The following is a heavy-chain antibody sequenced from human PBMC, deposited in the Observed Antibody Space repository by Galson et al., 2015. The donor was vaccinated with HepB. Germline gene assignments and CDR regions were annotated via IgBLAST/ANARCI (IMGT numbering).Heavy chain of an antibody. D-gene: IGHD1-26*01. CDR1: GFTFSSYG. CDR2: IWYDGSNK. V-gene: IGHV3-33*01. Sequence: SLRLSCAASGFTFSSYGMHWARQAPGKGLEWMGVIWYDGSNKYYADSVKGRFTISRDNSKNTLFLQMNSLRVEGTGIYYCARDRGFHSDSPAYWGQGTMVIVS. CDR3: ARDRGFHSDSPAY. J-gene: IGHJ4*02.